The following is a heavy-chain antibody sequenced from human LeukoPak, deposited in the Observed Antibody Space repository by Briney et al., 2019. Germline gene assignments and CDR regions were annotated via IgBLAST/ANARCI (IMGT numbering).Heavy chain of an antibody. D-gene: IGHD2-21*01. CDR2: ISGSGGRT. CDR3: ASDLRSGY. Sequence: GGSLRLSCAASGFTFTTYAMTWVRQAPGKGPEWVSSISGSGGRTYYADSLKGRFTISRDNSKNTLYLQMNSLRAEDTAMYYCASDLRSGYWGQGTLVTVSS. V-gene: IGHV3-23*01. CDR1: GFTFTTYA. J-gene: IGHJ4*02.